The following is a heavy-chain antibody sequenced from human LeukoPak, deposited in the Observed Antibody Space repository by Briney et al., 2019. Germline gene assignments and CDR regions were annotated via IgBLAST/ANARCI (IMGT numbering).Heavy chain of an antibody. D-gene: IGHD3-10*01. CDR1: GFTFSNYE. CDR2: ISTSGSTT. V-gene: IGHV3-48*03. CDR3: ARDQIDYGSGSYPDY. J-gene: IGHJ4*02. Sequence: PEGSLRLSCAASGFTFSNYEMNWVRQAPGKGLEWVSFISTSGSTTYYADSVKGRFTISRDNAKNSLYLQMNSLRADDTAVYYCARDQIDYGSGSYPDYWGPGTLVTVSS.